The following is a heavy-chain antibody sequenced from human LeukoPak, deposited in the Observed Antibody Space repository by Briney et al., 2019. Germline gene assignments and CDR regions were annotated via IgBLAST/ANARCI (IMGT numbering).Heavy chain of an antibody. D-gene: IGHD3-22*01. J-gene: IGHJ3*02. Sequence: GGSLRLSCAASGFTFSSYGMHWVRQAPGKGLEWVAVVWYDGSNKYYADSVKGRFTISRDNSKNTLYLQMNSLRAEDTAVYYCARDQTLYYYDSSDAFDIWGQGTMVTVSS. CDR3: ARDQTLYYYDSSDAFDI. CDR2: VWYDGSNK. CDR1: GFTFSSYG. V-gene: IGHV3-33*01.